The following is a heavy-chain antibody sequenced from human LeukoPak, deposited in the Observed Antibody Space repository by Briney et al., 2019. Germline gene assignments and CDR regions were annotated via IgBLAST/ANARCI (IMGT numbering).Heavy chain of an antibody. CDR1: GGSISSHY. J-gene: IGHJ4*02. D-gene: IGHD6-19*01. CDR3: ARINSGWYFDY. Sequence: SETLSLTCIASGGSISSHYWTWIRQPPGKGLEYIGYIYYSGNTNYNPSLKSRVTISVDRSKNQFSLKLTSVTAEDTAVYYCARINSGWYFDYWGQGTLVTVSS. V-gene: IGHV4-59*11. CDR2: IYYSGNT.